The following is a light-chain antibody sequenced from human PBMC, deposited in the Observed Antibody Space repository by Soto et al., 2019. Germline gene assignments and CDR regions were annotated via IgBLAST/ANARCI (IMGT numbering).Light chain of an antibody. V-gene: IGLV2-14*01. CDR2: GVT. CDR1: SSDVGAYNY. CDR3: FSHRGGDSHV. J-gene: IGLJ1*01. Sequence: QSVLTQPASLSWSPGQSITISCTVTSSDVGAYNYVSWYQQYPGKAPKLMIYGVTNRPSGVSNRFSGSKTGNTASLTISGLQAEDEADYYCFSHRGGDSHVFGTGTKVTVL.